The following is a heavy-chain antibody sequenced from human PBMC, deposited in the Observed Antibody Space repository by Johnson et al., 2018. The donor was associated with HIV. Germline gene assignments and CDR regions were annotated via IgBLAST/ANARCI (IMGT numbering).Heavy chain of an antibody. J-gene: IGHJ3*02. D-gene: IGHD3-22*01. CDR2: IYSGGSA. V-gene: IGHV3-66*01. Sequence: VQLLESGGGLVQPGGSLRLSCAASGFTVSSNYMSWVRQAPGKGLEWVSVIYSGGSAYYADSVQGRFTISRDNSKNTLYRQMNSLRAEDTAVYYCVRGFRSHTETEAPMIIAPGAFDIWGQGTMVTVSS. CDR3: VRGFRSHTETEAPMIIAPGAFDI. CDR1: GFTVSSNY.